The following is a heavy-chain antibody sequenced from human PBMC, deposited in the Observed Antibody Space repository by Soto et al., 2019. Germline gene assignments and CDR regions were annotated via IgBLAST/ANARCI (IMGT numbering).Heavy chain of an antibody. J-gene: IGHJ5*02. CDR1: GGSLSGYY. CDR3: VRDGTKNLRDRFDP. V-gene: IGHV4-4*07. Sequence: QVVLQESGPGVVKPSDTLSLTSNVSGGSLSGYYWSWIRQPPGKGLEWIGRIYATGSTDYNPSLKSRITMSVDMSKKQFSLTLRSVTAADKAIYYCVRDGTKNLRDRFDPWGRGILVTVSS. CDR2: IYATGST. D-gene: IGHD1-1*01.